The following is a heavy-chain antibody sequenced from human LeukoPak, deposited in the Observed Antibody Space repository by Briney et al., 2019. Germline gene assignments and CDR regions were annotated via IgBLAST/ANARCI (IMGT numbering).Heavy chain of an antibody. Sequence: SETLSLTCTVSGGPISSYYWSWIRQPPGKGLEWIGYIYYSGSTNYNPSLKSRVTISEDTSKNQFSLKLSSVTAADTAVYYCARDGRGYTYGFDYWGQGTLVTVSS. CDR1: GGPISSYY. J-gene: IGHJ4*02. CDR2: IYYSGST. CDR3: ARDGRGYTYGFDY. D-gene: IGHD5-18*01. V-gene: IGHV4-59*12.